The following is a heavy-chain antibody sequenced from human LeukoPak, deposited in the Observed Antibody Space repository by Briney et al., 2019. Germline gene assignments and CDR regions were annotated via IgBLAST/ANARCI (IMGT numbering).Heavy chain of an antibody. Sequence: PGGSLRLSCAASGFTFSSYEMNWVRQAPGKGLEWVSYISSSGSTIYYADSVKGRFTISRDNAKNPLFLQMNSLRAEDTAVYYCARSEARFMLSWGQGTLVTVSS. D-gene: IGHD3-16*02. CDR2: ISSSGSTI. V-gene: IGHV3-48*03. CDR3: ARSEARFMLS. CDR1: GFTFSSYE. J-gene: IGHJ4*02.